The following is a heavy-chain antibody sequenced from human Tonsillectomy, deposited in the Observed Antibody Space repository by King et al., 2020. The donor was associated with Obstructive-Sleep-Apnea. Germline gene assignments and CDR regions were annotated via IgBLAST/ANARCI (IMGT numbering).Heavy chain of an antibody. Sequence: VQLVESGGGVVQPGRSLRLSCAASGFTFSNYALHWVRQAPGKGLEWGAFIPFDGSNNYYADSVKGRFTISRDNSKNTLYLQMNSLRPDDTAGYYCARAHPWSYFDCCGQGTLVTVSS. V-gene: IGHV3-30*04. J-gene: IGHJ4*02. CDR3: ARAHPWSYFDC. CDR2: IPFDGSNN. CDR1: GFTFSNYA.